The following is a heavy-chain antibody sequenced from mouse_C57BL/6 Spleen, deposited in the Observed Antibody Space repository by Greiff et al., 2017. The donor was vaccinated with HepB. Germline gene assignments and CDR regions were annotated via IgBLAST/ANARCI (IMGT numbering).Heavy chain of an antibody. CDR3: ARAIYYYGRWYFDV. Sequence: QVQLQQSGPGLVAPSQSLSITCTVSGFSLTSYAISWVRQPPGKGLEWLGVIWTGGGTNYNSALKSRLSISKDNSKSQVFLKMNSLQTDDTARYYCARAIYYYGRWYFDVWGTGTTVTVSS. J-gene: IGHJ1*03. D-gene: IGHD1-1*01. V-gene: IGHV2-9-1*01. CDR2: IWTGGGT. CDR1: GFSLTSYA.